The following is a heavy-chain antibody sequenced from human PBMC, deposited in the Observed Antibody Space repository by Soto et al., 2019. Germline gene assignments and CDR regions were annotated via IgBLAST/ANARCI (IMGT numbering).Heavy chain of an antibody. CDR1: GFSLNTPGGG. CDR2: IYWDDDK. CDR3: AHLVTAGDPEYFDF. J-gene: IGHJ4*02. V-gene: IGHV2-5*02. D-gene: IGHD3-3*01. Sequence: QITLRESGPTVVKPTQTLTLTCTFSGFSLNTPGGGVGWIRQPPGKALEWVALIYWDDDKRYNPSLKRRLVITKDSSKNQVVLTMTNVDPVDTATYYCAHLVTAGDPEYFDFWGQGTLVPVSP.